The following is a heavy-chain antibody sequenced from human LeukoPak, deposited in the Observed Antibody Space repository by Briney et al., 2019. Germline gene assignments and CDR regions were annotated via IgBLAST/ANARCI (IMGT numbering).Heavy chain of an antibody. CDR1: GYSFTCYW. V-gene: IGHV5-51*01. CDR3: ASPAGRAYCGGDCSLDY. CDR2: IYPGDSDT. J-gene: IGHJ4*02. D-gene: IGHD2-21*02. Sequence: GESLKISCKGSGYSFTCYWIGWVRQMPGKGLEWMGIIYPGDSDTRYSPSFQGQVTISADKSISTAYLQWSSLKASDTAMYYCASPAGRAYCGGDCSLDYWGQGTLVTVSS.